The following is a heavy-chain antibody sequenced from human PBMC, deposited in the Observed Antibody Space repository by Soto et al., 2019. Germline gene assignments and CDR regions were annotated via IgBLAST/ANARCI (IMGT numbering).Heavy chain of an antibody. V-gene: IGHV3-23*01. J-gene: IGHJ4*02. D-gene: IGHD3-22*01. CDR2: ITSSGGT. CDR3: VKDAPGSGWLSDY. Sequence: PGGSLRLSCAASGFTFSYYAVIWVRQAPGRGLAWVSTITSSGGTYYADSVKGRFTISRGNSKNTLYLQVTSLRAEDAAVYYCVKDAPGSGWLSDYWGQGTLVTVSS. CDR1: GFTFSYYA.